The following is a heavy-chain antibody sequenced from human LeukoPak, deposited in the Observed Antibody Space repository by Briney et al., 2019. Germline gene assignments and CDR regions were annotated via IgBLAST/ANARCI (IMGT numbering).Heavy chain of an antibody. CDR1: GYTFTGYY. CDR2: INPNSGGT. Sequence: ASVKVSCKASGYTFTGYYMHWVRQAPGQGLEWMGWINPNSGGTNYAQKFQGRVTMTRDTSISTAYMELSRLRSDDTAVYYCARAKCCIAAAGTTSYYYYGMDVWGQGTTVTVSS. D-gene: IGHD6-13*01. J-gene: IGHJ6*02. CDR3: ARAKCCIAAAGTTSYYYYGMDV. V-gene: IGHV1-2*02.